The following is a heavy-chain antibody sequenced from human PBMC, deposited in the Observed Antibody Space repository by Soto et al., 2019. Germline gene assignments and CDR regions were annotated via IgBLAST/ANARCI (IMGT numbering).Heavy chain of an antibody. D-gene: IGHD6-19*01. CDR3: ATGPWLVPFDY. V-gene: IGHV4-59*01. Sequence: SETLSLTCSVSGDSITSFYWNWIRRPPGKGLEWIGSIYYTGSTKYNPSLKSRVTISVDTSRRQFSLRLSSVTAADTAVYYCATGPWLVPFDYWGQGTLVTVSS. J-gene: IGHJ4*02. CDR1: GDSITSFY. CDR2: IYYTGST.